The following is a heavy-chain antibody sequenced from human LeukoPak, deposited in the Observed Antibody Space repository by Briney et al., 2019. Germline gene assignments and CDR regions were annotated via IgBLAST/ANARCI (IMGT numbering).Heavy chain of an antibody. CDR3: ARDTLIAVDTAMVNNYYYYMDV. CDR1: GGTFSSYA. J-gene: IGHJ6*03. CDR2: IIPIFGTA. Sequence: ASVKVSCKASGGTFSSYAISWVRQAPGQGLEWMGGIIPIFGTANYAQKFQGRVTITADKSTSTAYMELSSLRSEDTAVYYCARDTLIAVDTAMVNNYYYYMDVWGKGTTVTVSS. D-gene: IGHD5-18*01. V-gene: IGHV1-69*06.